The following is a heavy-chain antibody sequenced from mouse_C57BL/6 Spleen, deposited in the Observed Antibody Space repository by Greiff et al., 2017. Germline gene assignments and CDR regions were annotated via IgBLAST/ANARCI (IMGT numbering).Heavy chain of an antibody. D-gene: IGHD1-1*01. V-gene: IGHV14-2*01. Sequence: EVQLQQSGAELVKPGASVKLSCTASGFTFTDYYMHWVKQRPEHGLEWIGRIDPKGGETKYAQKFQGKATIPADTSSSTAYLQLSSLTSEDTAVYYCARGVTTVVATDYWGQGTTVTVSS. CDR3: ARGVTTVVATDY. J-gene: IGHJ2*01. CDR1: GFTFTDYY. CDR2: IDPKGGET.